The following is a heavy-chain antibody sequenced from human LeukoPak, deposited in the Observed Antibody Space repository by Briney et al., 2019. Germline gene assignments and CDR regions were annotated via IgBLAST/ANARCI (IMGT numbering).Heavy chain of an antibody. Sequence: KASETLSITCTVSGYSISSGYYWGWIRQPPGKGLEWIGSIYHSGSTYYNPSLKSRVTISVDTSKNQFSLKLSSVTAADTAVYYCASLPYDFWSGYVYFQHWGQGTLVTVSS. CDR1: GYSISSGYY. CDR2: IYHSGST. CDR3: ASLPYDFWSGYVYFQH. J-gene: IGHJ1*01. D-gene: IGHD3-3*01. V-gene: IGHV4-38-2*02.